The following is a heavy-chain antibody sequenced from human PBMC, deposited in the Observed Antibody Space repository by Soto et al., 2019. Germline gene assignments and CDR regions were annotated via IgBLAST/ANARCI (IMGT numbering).Heavy chain of an antibody. J-gene: IGHJ1*01. CDR1: GYTFTSYY. D-gene: IGHD3-22*01. Sequence: ASVKVSCKASGYTFTSYYMHWVRQAPGQGLEWMGIINPSGGSTSYAQKFQGRVTMTRDTSTGTVYMELSSLRSEDTAVYYCARPTYYYDSSGYYGRPGYFQHWGQGTLVTVSS. V-gene: IGHV1-46*03. CDR2: INPSGGST. CDR3: ARPTYYYDSSGYYGRPGYFQH.